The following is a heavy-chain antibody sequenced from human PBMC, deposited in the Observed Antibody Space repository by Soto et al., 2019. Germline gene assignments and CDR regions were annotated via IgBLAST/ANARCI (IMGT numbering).Heavy chain of an antibody. CDR2: TRNKANSYTT. CDR3: ARSPTSGHYGMDV. J-gene: IGHJ6*02. V-gene: IGHV3-72*01. Sequence: EVQLVESGGGLVQPGGSLRLSCAASGFTFSDHYMDWVRQAPGKGLEWVGRTRNKANSYTTEYAASVKGRFTISRDDSKNSLYMQMNSLKTEDTAVYYCARSPTSGHYGMDVWGQGTKVTVSS. D-gene: IGHD3-10*01. CDR1: GFTFSDHY.